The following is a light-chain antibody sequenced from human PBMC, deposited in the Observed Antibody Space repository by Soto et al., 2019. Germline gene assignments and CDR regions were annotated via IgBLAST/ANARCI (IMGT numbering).Light chain of an antibody. CDR2: AAS. J-gene: IGKJ2*01. CDR1: QSISSW. CDR3: QQYNSYST. V-gene: IGKV1-5*01. Sequence: DIQMTQSPSTLSASVGDRVTITCRASQSISSWLAWYQQKPGKAPKLLIYAASTLEIGVPSRFSGSGSGTDFTLTISSLQPDDFATSFCQQYNSYSTFGQGTKLEIK.